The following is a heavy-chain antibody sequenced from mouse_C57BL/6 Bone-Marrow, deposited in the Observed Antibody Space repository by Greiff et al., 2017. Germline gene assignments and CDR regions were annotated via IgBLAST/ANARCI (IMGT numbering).Heavy chain of an antibody. Sequence: VQLQQSGAELVMPGASVKLSCKASGYTFTSYWMHWVKQRPGQGLEWIGEIDPSDSYTNYNQNFKGKSTLTVDKSTSTAYMQRSSLRSEDTAVYYCARSRGFAYWGQGTLVTVSA. CDR2: IDPSDSYT. CDR1: GYTFTSYW. V-gene: IGHV1-69*01. CDR3: ARSRGFAY. J-gene: IGHJ3*01.